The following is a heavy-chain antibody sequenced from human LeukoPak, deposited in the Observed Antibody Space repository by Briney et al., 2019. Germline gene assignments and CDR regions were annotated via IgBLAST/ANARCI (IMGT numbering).Heavy chain of an antibody. CDR1: GYTFTSYD. D-gene: IGHD5-18*01. J-gene: IGHJ6*03. Sequence: ASVKVSCKASGYTFTSYDINWVRQAPGQGLEWMGWINPNSGGTNYAQKFQGRVTMTRDTSISTAYMELSRLRSDDTAVYYCAREGTAMVAYYYYYMDVWGKGTTVTISS. CDR3: AREGTAMVAYYYYYMDV. V-gene: IGHV1-2*02. CDR2: INPNSGGT.